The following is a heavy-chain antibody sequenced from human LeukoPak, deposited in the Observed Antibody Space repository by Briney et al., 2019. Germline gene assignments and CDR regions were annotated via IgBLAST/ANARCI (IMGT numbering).Heavy chain of an antibody. CDR1: GGSFSGYY. V-gene: IGHV4-34*01. CDR3: ARLWDIVVVPAAMGFDY. J-gene: IGHJ4*02. Sequence: PSETLSLTCAVYGGSFSGYYWSWIRQPPGKGLEWIGEINHSGSTNYNPSLKSRVTISVDTSKNQFSLKLSSVTAADTAVYYCARLWDIVVVPAAMGFDYWGQGTLVTVSS. D-gene: IGHD2-2*01. CDR2: INHSGST.